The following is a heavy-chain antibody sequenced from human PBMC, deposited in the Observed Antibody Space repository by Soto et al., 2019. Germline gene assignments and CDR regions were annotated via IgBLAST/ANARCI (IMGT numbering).Heavy chain of an antibody. CDR1: GFTFSTYS. Sequence: GGSLRLSCAASGFTFSTYSMTWVRQAPGKGLEWVSAIREGDREGDVGTYYADSVKGRFTISRDNSNNLLFLQMNSLRADDTAVYYCAKPTFGSGSPDYWGQGTLVTVSS. D-gene: IGHD3-10*01. CDR3: AKPTFGSGSPDY. J-gene: IGHJ4*02. V-gene: IGHV3-23*01. CDR2: IREGDREGDVGT.